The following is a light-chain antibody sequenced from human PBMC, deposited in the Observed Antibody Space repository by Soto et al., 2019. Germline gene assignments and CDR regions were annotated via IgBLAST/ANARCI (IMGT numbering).Light chain of an antibody. CDR1: SSDVGAYIY. V-gene: IGLV2-14*01. J-gene: IGLJ1*01. CDR3: CSYTSSRTYV. CDR2: EVT. Sequence: QSVLTHPASVSGSRGQSITISCTGTSSDVGAYIYVSWYQHHPGKAPKVMIYEVTNRPSGVSDRFSGSKSGDTASLTISGLQAEEEADYYCCSYTSSRTYVFGTGTKVTVL.